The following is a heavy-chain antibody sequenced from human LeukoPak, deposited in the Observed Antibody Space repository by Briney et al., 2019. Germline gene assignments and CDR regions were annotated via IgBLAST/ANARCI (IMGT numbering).Heavy chain of an antibody. V-gene: IGHV3-48*03. Sequence: GGSLRLSCAASGFTFSSYEMNWVRQAPGKGLEWVSYISSSGSTIYYADSVKGRFTISRDNAKNSLYLQMNSLRAEDTAVYYCASPSDYVRINYWGQGTLVTVSS. J-gene: IGHJ4*02. CDR3: ASPSDYVRINY. CDR1: GFTFSSYE. D-gene: IGHD5-12*01. CDR2: ISSSGSTI.